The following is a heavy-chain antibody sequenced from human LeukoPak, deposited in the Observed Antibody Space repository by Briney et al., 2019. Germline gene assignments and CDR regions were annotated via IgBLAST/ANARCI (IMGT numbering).Heavy chain of an antibody. CDR2: INPSGGST. CDR3: ARGYYYGSGSYYKRAPFDY. CDR1: RHTFTSYY. Sequence: ASVKVSCKASRHTFTSYYMHWVRQAPGQGLEWMGIINPSGGSTSYAQKFQGRVTMTRDTSTSTVYMELSSLRSEDAAVYYCARGYYYGSGSYYKRAPFDYWGQGTLVTVSS. V-gene: IGHV1-46*03. J-gene: IGHJ4*02. D-gene: IGHD3-10*01.